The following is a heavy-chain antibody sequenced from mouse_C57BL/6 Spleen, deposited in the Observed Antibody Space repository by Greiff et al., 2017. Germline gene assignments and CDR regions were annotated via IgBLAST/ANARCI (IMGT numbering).Heavy chain of an antibody. D-gene: IGHD2-5*01. Sequence: VQLQESGAELVRPGASVTLSCKASGYTFTDYEMHWVKQTPVHGLEWIGAIDPETGGTAYNQKFKGKAILTADKSSSTAYMELRSLTSEDSAVYYCTRERKSNPYFDYWGQGTTLTVSS. CDR2: IDPETGGT. J-gene: IGHJ2*01. V-gene: IGHV1-15*01. CDR1: GYTFTDYE. CDR3: TRERKSNPYFDY.